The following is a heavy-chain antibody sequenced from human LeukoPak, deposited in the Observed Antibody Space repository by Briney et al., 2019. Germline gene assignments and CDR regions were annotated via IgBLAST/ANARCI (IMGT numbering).Heavy chain of an antibody. CDR3: TRPIYGPGSYYFDY. CDR2: IRRKASGGTT. J-gene: IGHJ4*02. V-gene: IGHV3-49*04. D-gene: IGHD3-10*01. Sequence: PGGSLRLSCTASGFSFGDYTMSWVRQAPGKGLEWVGFIRRKASGGTTGYAASVKGRFTISRDDSKSIAYLQMDSLKTEDTAVYYCTRPIYGPGSYYFDYWGQGTLVTVSS. CDR1: GFSFGDYT.